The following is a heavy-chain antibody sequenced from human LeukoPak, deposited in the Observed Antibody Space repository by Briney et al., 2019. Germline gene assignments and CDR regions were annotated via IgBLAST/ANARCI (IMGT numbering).Heavy chain of an antibody. D-gene: IGHD2-15*01. CDR1: GGSISSYY. Sequence: PSETLSLTCTVSGGSISSYYWSWIRQPPGKGLEWIGYIYYSGSTNYNPSLKSRVTISVDTSKNQFSLKLSSVTAADTAVYYCARAPGGEKYCSGGSCYSELDYWGQGTLVTVSS. CDR2: IYYSGST. CDR3: ARAPGGEKYCSGGSCYSELDY. V-gene: IGHV4-59*01. J-gene: IGHJ4*02.